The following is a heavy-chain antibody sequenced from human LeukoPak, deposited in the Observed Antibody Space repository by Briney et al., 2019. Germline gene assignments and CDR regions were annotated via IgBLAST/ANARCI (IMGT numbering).Heavy chain of an antibody. Sequence: ASVKVSCKASGYTFAGYYMHWVRQAPGQGLEWMGRINPNSGGTNYAQKFQGRVTMTRDTSISTAYMELSRLRSDDTAVYYCARDFGDDSSGTDYWGQGTLVTVSS. CDR2: INPNSGGT. CDR3: ARDFGDDSSGTDY. CDR1: GYTFAGYY. J-gene: IGHJ4*02. V-gene: IGHV1-2*06. D-gene: IGHD3-22*01.